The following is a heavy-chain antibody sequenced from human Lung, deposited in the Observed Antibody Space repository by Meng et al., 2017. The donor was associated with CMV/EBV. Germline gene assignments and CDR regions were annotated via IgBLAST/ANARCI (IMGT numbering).Heavy chain of an antibody. D-gene: IGHD3-16*01. V-gene: IGHV3-49*04. CDR1: GFTFGDYA. CDR3: TRNRGTSYFDF. Sequence: SXRLXXTASGFTFGDYAMSWVRQAPGKGLEWVGFIRSKAYGGTTEFAASVKGRFTISRDDSKSIAYLQMNSLKTEDTAVYFCTRNRGTSYFDFWGLGTSVXVSS. J-gene: IGHJ4*02. CDR2: IRSKAYGGTT.